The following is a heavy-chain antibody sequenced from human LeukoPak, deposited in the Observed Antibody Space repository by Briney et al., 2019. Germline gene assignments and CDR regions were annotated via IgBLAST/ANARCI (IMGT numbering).Heavy chain of an antibody. CDR2: ISGSGTST. CDR3: SNARFRDY. V-gene: IGHV3-23*01. Sequence: PGGSLRLSCAVSGFTFTTYAMTWVRLAPGKGLEWVSAISGSGTSTYYADSVKGRFTISRDNSKNTLYLQINSLRAEDTAIYYCSNARFRDYWGQGTLVTVSS. CDR1: GFTFTTYA. J-gene: IGHJ4*02.